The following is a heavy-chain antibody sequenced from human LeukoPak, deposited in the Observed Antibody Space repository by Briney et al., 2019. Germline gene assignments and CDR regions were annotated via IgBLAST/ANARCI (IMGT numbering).Heavy chain of an antibody. CDR2: ISSSSSYI. J-gene: IGHJ4*02. V-gene: IGHV3-21*01. D-gene: IGHD3-22*01. CDR1: GFTFSSYS. Sequence: GGSLRLSSAASGFTFSSYSMNWVRQAPGKGLERVSSISSSSSYIYYADSVKGRFTISRDSAKNSLYLQMNSLRAEDTAVYYCARGRTYYYDSSGYPFDYWGQGTLDTVSS. CDR3: ARGRTYYYDSSGYPFDY.